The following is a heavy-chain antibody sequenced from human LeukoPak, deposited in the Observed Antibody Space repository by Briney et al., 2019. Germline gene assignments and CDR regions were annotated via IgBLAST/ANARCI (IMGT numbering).Heavy chain of an antibody. V-gene: IGHV1-3*01. D-gene: IGHD3-3*01. Sequence: ASVKVSCKASGYTFTSYAMHWVRQAPGQRLEWMGWINAGNGNTNYAQKLQGRVTMTTDTSTSTAYMELRSLRSDDTAVYYCARLISEDFWSGHSHRYYYYMDVWGKGTTVTVSS. CDR3: ARLISEDFWSGHSHRYYYYMDV. CDR1: GYTFTSYA. J-gene: IGHJ6*03. CDR2: INAGNGNT.